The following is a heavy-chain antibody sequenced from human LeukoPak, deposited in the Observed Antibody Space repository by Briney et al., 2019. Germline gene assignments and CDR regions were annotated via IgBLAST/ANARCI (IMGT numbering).Heavy chain of an antibody. CDR1: GFTFSSYS. Sequence: GGSLRLSCAASGFTFSSYSMNWVRQAPGKGLEWVSSISSSSSYIYYADSVKGRFTISRDNAKNSLYLRMNSLGVEDTAVYYCATGGGATRSGYAFDMWGQGTLVTVSS. V-gene: IGHV3-21*01. D-gene: IGHD1-26*01. CDR2: ISSSSSYI. J-gene: IGHJ3*02. CDR3: ATGGGATRSGYAFDM.